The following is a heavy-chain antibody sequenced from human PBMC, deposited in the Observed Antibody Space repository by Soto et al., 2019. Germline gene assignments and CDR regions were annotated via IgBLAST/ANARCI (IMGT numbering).Heavy chain of an antibody. Sequence: ASVKVSCKASGYTFTSYAMHWVRQAPGQRLEWMGWINAGNGNTKYSQKFQGRVTITRDTSASTAYMELSSLRSEDTAVYYCARDLLVVPAAMPALWGQGTLVTVSS. V-gene: IGHV1-3*01. CDR3: ARDLLVVPAAMPAL. CDR1: GYTFTSYA. CDR2: INAGNGNT. D-gene: IGHD2-2*01. J-gene: IGHJ4*02.